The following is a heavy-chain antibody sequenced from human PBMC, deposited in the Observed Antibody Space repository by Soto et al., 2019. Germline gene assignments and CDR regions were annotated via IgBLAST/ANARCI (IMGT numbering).Heavy chain of an antibody. V-gene: IGHV4-39*01. Sequence: PSETLSLTCTVSGGSISSSSYYWGWIRQPPGKGLEWIGSIYYSGSTYYNPSLKSRVTISVDTSKNQFSLKLSSVTAADTAVYYCARHRYFRRYYGVDVWGQGTTVTSP. CDR3: ARHRYFRRYYGVDV. CDR2: IYYSGST. D-gene: IGHD3-16*02. CDR1: GGSISSSSYY. J-gene: IGHJ6*02.